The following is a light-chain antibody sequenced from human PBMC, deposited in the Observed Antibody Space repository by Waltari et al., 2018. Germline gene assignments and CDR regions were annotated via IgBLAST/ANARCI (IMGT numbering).Light chain of an antibody. CDR2: AAS. CDR3: QHYYDNPFT. Sequence: IQMTQSPSALYASVGDRVNISCRASQNIYSNLAWYQQKPGKAPKLLIYAASSLQSGIPSRFSGSGSGTDFTLTISSLQPEDSAAYYCQHYYDNPFTFGPGTKLDIK. CDR1: QNIYSN. J-gene: IGKJ3*01. V-gene: IGKV1-6*01.